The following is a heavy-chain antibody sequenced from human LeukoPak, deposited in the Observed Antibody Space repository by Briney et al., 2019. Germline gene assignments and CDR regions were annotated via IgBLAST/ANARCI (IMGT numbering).Heavy chain of an antibody. Sequence: PGRSLRLSCAATEFTFSSYGVNWVRQAPGKGLEWVSSVSSSGGDTYYADSVKGRFTISRDNSRNTMYLQMNSLRAEDTAIYYCAKDRHPSQIGGYYFDYWGQGTLVTVSS. D-gene: IGHD3-3*01. CDR1: EFTFSSYG. V-gene: IGHV3-23*01. CDR2: VSSSGGDT. CDR3: AKDRHPSQIGGYYFDY. J-gene: IGHJ4*02.